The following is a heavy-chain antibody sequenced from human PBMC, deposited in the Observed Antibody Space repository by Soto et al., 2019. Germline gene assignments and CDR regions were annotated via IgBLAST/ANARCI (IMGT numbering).Heavy chain of an antibody. V-gene: IGHV4-59*01. CDR2: IYYSGST. CDR3: ARVLTDPYYFDY. J-gene: IGHJ4*02. CDR1: GGSISSYY. Sequence: SETLSLTCTVSGGSISSYYWSWIRQPPGKGLEWIGYIYYSGSTNYNPSLKSRVTISVDTSKNQFSLRLSSVTAADTAVYYCARVLTDPYYFDYWGQGTLVTVSS.